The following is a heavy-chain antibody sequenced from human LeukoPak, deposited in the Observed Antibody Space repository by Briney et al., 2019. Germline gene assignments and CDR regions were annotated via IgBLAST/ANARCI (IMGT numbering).Heavy chain of an antibody. CDR3: AKEVDSANY. J-gene: IGHJ4*02. CDR1: GFTFSIYV. D-gene: IGHD3/OR15-3a*01. CDR2: ISGSGGST. Sequence: GGSLRLSCAASGFTFSIYVVSWVRQAPGRGLEWVSGISGSGGSTYYADSVKGRFTISRDNSKNTLYLQMNSLRADNTAVYYCAKEVDSANYWGQGTLVTVSP. V-gene: IGHV3-23*01.